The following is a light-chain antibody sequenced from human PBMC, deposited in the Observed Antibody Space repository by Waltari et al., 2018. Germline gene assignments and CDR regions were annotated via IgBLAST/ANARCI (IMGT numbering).Light chain of an antibody. CDR1: SRDIGGYNY. CDR3: ISYTSGTTVWV. Sequence: HSALTQPASVSGSPGQSITISCSGTSRDIGGYNYVSWYQQHPGKAPKLLIYDVTKRPSGVSNRFSGSNSGNTASPTMSGLQAEDEAVYFCISYTSGTTVWVFGGGTKLTVL. CDR2: DVT. V-gene: IGLV2-14*03. J-gene: IGLJ3*02.